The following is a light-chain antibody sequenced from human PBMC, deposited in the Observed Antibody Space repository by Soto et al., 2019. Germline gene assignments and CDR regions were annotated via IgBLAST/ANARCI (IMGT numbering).Light chain of an antibody. J-gene: IGLJ3*02. Sequence: SVLTQPPSVSAAPGQEVTISCSGGSSNIGNHFVSWYQHLPGAAPKLLIYDNYKRPSGIPDRFSGSKSGTSATLGITGLQTGDEADYYCGTWDISLSAWVFGGGTKVTVL. CDR2: DNY. CDR3: GTWDISLSAWV. V-gene: IGLV1-51*01. CDR1: SSNIGNHF.